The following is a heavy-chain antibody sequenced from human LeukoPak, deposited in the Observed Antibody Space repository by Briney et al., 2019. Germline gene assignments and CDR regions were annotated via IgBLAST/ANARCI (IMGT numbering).Heavy chain of an antibody. J-gene: IGHJ4*02. Sequence: PSETLSLTSAVYGGSFSGYYWSWIRQPPGKGLEWIGEINHSGSTNYNPSLKSRVTISVDTSKNQFSLKLSSVTAADTAVYYCARAAIFGVVHVPYYFDYWGQGTLVTVSS. D-gene: IGHD3-3*01. CDR2: INHSGST. CDR3: ARAAIFGVVHVPYYFDY. V-gene: IGHV4-34*01. CDR1: GGSFSGYY.